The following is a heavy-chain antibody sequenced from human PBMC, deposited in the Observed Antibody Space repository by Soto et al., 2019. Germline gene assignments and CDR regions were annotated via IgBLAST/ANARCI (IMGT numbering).Heavy chain of an antibody. Sequence: GGSLRLSCAASGFTFSSYDMSWVRQAPGKGLEWVSAISGIGGSTYYADSVKGRFTISRDNSKNTPYLQMNSLRAEDTAVYYCAKSPPVAARSNYFDYWGQGTLVTVSS. CDR3: AKSPPVAARSNYFDY. D-gene: IGHD6-6*01. V-gene: IGHV3-23*01. CDR1: GFTFSSYD. J-gene: IGHJ4*02. CDR2: ISGIGGST.